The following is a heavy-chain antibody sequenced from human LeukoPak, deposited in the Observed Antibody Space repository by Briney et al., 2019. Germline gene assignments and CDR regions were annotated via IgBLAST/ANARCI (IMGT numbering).Heavy chain of an antibody. CDR1: RFTLSSNS. CDR3: ARGAGAYSHPYDF. J-gene: IGHJ4*02. V-gene: IGHV3-53*01. D-gene: IGHD4/OR15-4a*01. CDR2: IYSDNT. Sequence: PGGSLRLYCTVSRFTLSSNSMSWVPGAPGGGLEGGSFIYSDNTHYSHSVKGRFTISRDNAKNPLYLQMNSLRAEDTAVYYCARGAGAYSHPYDFWGQGTLVTVSS.